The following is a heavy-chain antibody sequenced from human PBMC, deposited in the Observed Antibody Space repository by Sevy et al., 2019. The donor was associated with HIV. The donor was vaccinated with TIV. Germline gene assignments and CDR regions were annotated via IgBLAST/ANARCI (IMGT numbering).Heavy chain of an antibody. CDR2: LSRHIRTI. Sequence: GGSLRLSCAASGFTFDDYAMHWVRQAPGKGLEWVSGLSRHIRTIGYADSVKGRFTISRDNARNSLYLQMNSRRAEDTAFYYCVKDKVDGDSGYGLFDFWGQGTLVTVSS. J-gene: IGHJ4*02. CDR1: GFTFDDYA. V-gene: IGHV3-9*01. D-gene: IGHD5-12*01. CDR3: VKDKVDGDSGYGLFDF.